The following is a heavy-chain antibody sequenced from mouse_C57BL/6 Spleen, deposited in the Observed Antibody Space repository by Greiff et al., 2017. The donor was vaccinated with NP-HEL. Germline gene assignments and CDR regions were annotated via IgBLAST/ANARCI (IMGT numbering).Heavy chain of an antibody. J-gene: IGHJ1*03. CDR2: ISSGSSTI. Sequence: EVQLQQSGGGLVKPGGSLKLSCAASGFTFSDYGMHWVRQAPEKGLEWVAYISSGSSTIYYADTVKGRFTISRDNAKNTLFLQMTSLRSEDTAMYYCARTAVDWYFDVWGTGTTVTVSS. D-gene: IGHD1-2*01. CDR3: ARTAVDWYFDV. CDR1: GFTFSDYG. V-gene: IGHV5-17*01.